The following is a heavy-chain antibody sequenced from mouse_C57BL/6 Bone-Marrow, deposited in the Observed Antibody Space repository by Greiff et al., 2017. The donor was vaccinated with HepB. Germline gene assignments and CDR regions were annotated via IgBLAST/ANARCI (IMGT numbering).Heavy chain of an antibody. CDR2: ISDGGSYT. CDR3: ARGGPTIVTTWYFDV. V-gene: IGHV5-4*03. J-gene: IGHJ1*03. CDR1: GFTFSSYA. Sequence: EVKVVESGGGLVKPGGSLKLSCEASGFTFSSYAMSWVRQTPEKRLEWVATISDGGSYTYDPDNVKGRFTISRDNAKNNLYRQMSHLKSEDTAMYYCARGGPTIVTTWYFDVWGTGTTVTVSS. D-gene: IGHD2-5*01.